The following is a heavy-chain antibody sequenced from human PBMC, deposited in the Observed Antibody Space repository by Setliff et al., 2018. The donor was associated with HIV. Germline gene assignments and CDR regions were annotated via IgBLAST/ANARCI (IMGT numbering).Heavy chain of an antibody. CDR3: ARLRGLNLEPFDY. V-gene: IGHV4-34*01. CDR2: INHSGST. D-gene: IGHD1-1*01. CDR1: GGSFSGYY. Sequence: SETLSLTCAVYGGSFSGYYWSWIRQSPGKGLEWIGEINHSGSTKYNPSLKSRLTISVDTSTNKFSLKLSSVTAADTAVYYCARLRGLNLEPFDYWGQGTLVTVSS. J-gene: IGHJ4*02.